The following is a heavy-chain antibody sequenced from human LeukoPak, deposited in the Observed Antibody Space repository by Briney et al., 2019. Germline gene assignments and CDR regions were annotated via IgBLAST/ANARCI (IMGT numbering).Heavy chain of an antibody. J-gene: IGHJ4*02. D-gene: IGHD3-22*01. V-gene: IGHV3-23*01. CDR1: GFIFSTYA. CDR3: AKDRGRYYDSSGYYWGYYFDS. Sequence: GGSLRLSCAASGFIFSTYAASCVRQAPGKGLECVSTISGSGGSSYYADCVEGRFTISRDNSKNTLYLQMSSLRAEDTAVYYCAKDRGRYYDSSGYYWGYYFDSWGQGILVTVST. CDR2: ISGSGGSS.